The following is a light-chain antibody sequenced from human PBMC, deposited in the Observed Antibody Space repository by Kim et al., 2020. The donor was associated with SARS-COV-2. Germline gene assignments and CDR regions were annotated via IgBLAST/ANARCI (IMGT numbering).Light chain of an antibody. CDR3: QQSLSTPVT. V-gene: IGKV1-39*01. CDR1: QTIISY. J-gene: IGKJ5*01. CDR2: TTS. Sequence: ASVGDRVTITCRASQTIISYLNWYQQKPGKAPELLIYTTSSLQSGVPSRFSGSGFGTEFSLTISSLQPEDFATYFCQQSLSTPVTFGQGTRLEIK.